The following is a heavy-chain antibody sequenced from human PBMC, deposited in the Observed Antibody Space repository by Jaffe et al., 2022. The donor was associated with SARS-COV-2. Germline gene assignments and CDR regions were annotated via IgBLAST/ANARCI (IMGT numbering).Heavy chain of an antibody. CDR3: ARNSKDYFYYYMDV. Sequence: EVQLVESGGGLVQPGGSLRLSCAASGFPFSSYWMHWVRQAPGKGPVWVSRINTDGISTTYADSVKGRFTISRDNAKNTLYLQMNSLRAEDTAVYYCARNSKDYFYYYMDVWGKGTTVTVSS. CDR1: GFPFSSYW. V-gene: IGHV3-74*01. CDR2: INTDGIST. J-gene: IGHJ6*03.